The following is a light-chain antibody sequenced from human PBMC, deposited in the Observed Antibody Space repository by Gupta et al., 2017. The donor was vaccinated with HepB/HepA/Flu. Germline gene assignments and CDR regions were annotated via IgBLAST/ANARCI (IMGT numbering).Light chain of an antibody. CDR3: GAYAGSDTWV. Sequence: QSALTQPRSVSGSPGQSVTISCTGTTSEVGTYKYVSWYHQPPGKATKLMIYDVSERPAGVPGRFSGSKAGTTASLTISGRQAEDEADYYGGAYAGSDTWVFGGGTKRTVL. V-gene: IGLV2-11*01. CDR1: TSEVGTYKY. CDR2: DVS. J-gene: IGLJ3*02.